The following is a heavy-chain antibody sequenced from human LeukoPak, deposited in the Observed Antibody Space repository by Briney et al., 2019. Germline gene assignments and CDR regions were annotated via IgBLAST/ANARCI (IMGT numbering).Heavy chain of an antibody. CDR3: VRDLAFFRSSSTLEDY. V-gene: IGHV3-21*01. Sequence: GGSLRLSCAASGFTFSSYSMNWVRQAPGKGLEWVSSISSSSSYIYYADSVKGRFTISRDNAKNSLYLQMNNLTAEDTAVYYCVRDLAFFRSSSTLEDYWGQGTLVTVSS. D-gene: IGHD3-3*02. CDR1: GFTFSSYS. J-gene: IGHJ4*02. CDR2: ISSSSSYI.